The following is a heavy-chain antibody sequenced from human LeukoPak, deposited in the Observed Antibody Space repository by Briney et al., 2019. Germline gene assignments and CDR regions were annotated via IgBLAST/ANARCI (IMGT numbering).Heavy chain of an antibody. CDR1: GFTFSSYD. Sequence: PGGSVRLSCAASGFTFSSYDIHWVRQATGGGLEWVSAIGTAGDTYYPGSVKGRFTISRENAKNSLYLQMNSLRAGDTAVYYCARGTYYYDSSGPQNAFDIWGQGTMATVSS. CDR3: ARGTYYYDSSGPQNAFDI. D-gene: IGHD3-22*01. J-gene: IGHJ3*02. V-gene: IGHV3-13*01. CDR2: IGTAGDT.